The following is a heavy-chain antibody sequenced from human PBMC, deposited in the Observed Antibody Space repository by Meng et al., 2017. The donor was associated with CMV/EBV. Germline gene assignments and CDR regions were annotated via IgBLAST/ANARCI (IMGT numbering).Heavy chain of an antibody. CDR3: ARWPAEY. Sequence: QITLTESGPTLVEPTQTLTLTCTFSGFSLSTTGVGVAWIRQSPGKATEWLALIYWDDDKRYSPSLKSRLTITKDTSKNQVILTVTNMDPVDTATYYCARWPAEYWGQGTLVTVSS. CDR1: GFSLSTTGVG. V-gene: IGHV2-5*02. J-gene: IGHJ4*02. CDR2: IYWDDDK. D-gene: IGHD5-24*01.